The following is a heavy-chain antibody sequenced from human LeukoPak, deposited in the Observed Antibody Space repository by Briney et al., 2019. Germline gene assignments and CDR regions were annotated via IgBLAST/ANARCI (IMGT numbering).Heavy chain of an antibody. J-gene: IGHJ5*01. CDR3: GKQLLLFGEFVPESSNWFAA. CDR1: GGSISSYY. CDR2: IYYSGST. Sequence: PSETLSLTCTVSGGSISSYYWSWIRQPPGKGLEWIGNIYYSGSTNYNPSLKSRVTISVDTSKNQFSLKLSSVTAADTAVYYCGKQLLLFGEFVPESSNWFAAGGQRSLVTVSS. D-gene: IGHD3-10*01. V-gene: IGHV4-59*08.